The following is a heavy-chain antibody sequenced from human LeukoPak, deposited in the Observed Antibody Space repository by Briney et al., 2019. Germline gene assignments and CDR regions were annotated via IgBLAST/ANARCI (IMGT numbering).Heavy chain of an antibody. Sequence: VASVKVSCKASRYIFTNYGISWVRQAPGQGLEWMGWISAYNGNTNYAQKLQGRVTMTTDTSTSTAYMELRSLRSDDTAVYSCARGGPTPNSDAFDTWAKGQWSPSLQ. CDR3: ARGGPTPNSDAFDT. CDR2: ISAYNGNT. D-gene: IGHD4-23*01. J-gene: IGHJ3*02. CDR1: RYIFTNYG. V-gene: IGHV1-18*01.